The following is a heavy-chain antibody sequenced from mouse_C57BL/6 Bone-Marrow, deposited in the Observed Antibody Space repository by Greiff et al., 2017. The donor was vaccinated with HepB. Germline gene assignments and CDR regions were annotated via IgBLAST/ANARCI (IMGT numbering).Heavy chain of an antibody. J-gene: IGHJ3*01. V-gene: IGHV1-82*01. CDR2: IYPGDGDT. CDR1: GYAFSSSW. D-gene: IGHD2-2*01. Sequence: QVQLKQSGPELVKPGASVKISCKASGYAFSSSWMNWVKQRPGKGLEWIGRIYPGDGDTNYNGKFKGKATLTADKSSSTAYMQLSSLTSEDSAVYFCAGGVTAFAYWGQGTLVTVSA. CDR3: AGGVTAFAY.